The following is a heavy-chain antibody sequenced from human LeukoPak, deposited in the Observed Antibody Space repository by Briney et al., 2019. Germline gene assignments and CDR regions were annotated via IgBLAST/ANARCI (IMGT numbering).Heavy chain of an antibody. CDR2: ISSSSSYI. V-gene: IGHV3-21*01. CDR1: GFTFSSYS. D-gene: IGHD6-13*01. Sequence: GGSLRLSCAASGFTFSSYSMNWVRQAPGKGLEWVSSISSSSSYIYYADSVKGRFTISRDNAKNSLYLQMNSLRAEDTAVYYCARDGGAAALSRPSYYYYGMDVWGQGTTVTVSS. CDR3: ARDGGAAALSRPSYYYYGMDV. J-gene: IGHJ6*02.